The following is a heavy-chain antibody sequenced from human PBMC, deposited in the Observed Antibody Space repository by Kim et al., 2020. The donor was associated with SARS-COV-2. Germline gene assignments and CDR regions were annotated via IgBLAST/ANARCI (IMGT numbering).Heavy chain of an antibody. V-gene: IGHV3-7*03. CDR2: IKQDGSEK. Sequence: GGSLRLSCAASGFTFSSYWMSWVRQAPGKGLEWVANIKQDGSEKYYVDSVKGRFTISRDNAKNSLYLQMNSLRAEDTAVYYCAREGPTYYDILTGYFTPARYGMDVWGQGTTVTVSS. D-gene: IGHD3-9*01. CDR3: AREGPTYYDILTGYFTPARYGMDV. J-gene: IGHJ6*02. CDR1: GFTFSSYW.